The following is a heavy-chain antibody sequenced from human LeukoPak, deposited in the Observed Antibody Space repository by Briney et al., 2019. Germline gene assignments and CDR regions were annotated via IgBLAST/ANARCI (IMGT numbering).Heavy chain of an antibody. CDR3: ARVTDSSSWTSFDY. J-gene: IGHJ4*02. D-gene: IGHD6-13*01. V-gene: IGHV4-39*07. CDR1: GGSISSSSYY. CDR2: IYYSGST. Sequence: SETLSLTCTVSGGSISSSSYYWGWIRQPPGKGLEWIGSIYYSGSTYYNPSLKSRVTISVDTSKNQFSLKLSSVTAADTAVYCCARVTDSSSWTSFDYWGQGTLVTVSS.